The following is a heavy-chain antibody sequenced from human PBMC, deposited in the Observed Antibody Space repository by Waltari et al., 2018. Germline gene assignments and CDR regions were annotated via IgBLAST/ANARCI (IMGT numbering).Heavy chain of an antibody. CDR3: ASGSSGYYWPFDY. D-gene: IGHD3-22*01. CDR2: ISAYNGNT. Sequence: VRQAPGQGLEWMGWISAYNGNTNYAQKLQGRVTMTTDTSTSTAYMELRSLRSDDTAVYYCASGSSGYYWPFDYWGQGTLVTVSS. V-gene: IGHV1-18*01. J-gene: IGHJ4*02.